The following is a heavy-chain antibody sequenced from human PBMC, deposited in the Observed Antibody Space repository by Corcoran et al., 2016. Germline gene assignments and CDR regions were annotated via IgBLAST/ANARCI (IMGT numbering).Heavy chain of an antibody. D-gene: IGHD3-22*01. CDR1: GFTFSSYS. J-gene: IGHJ4*02. CDR3: ARDPDSSGYSGLVDY. CDR2: ISSSSSYI. V-gene: IGHV3-21*01. Sequence: EVQLVESGGGLVKPGGSLRLSCAASGFTFSSYSMNWVRQAPGKGLEWVSSISSSSSYIYYADSVKGRFTLSRDNAKNSLSLQMNSLRAEDTAVYYCARDPDSSGYSGLVDYWGQGTLVTVSS.